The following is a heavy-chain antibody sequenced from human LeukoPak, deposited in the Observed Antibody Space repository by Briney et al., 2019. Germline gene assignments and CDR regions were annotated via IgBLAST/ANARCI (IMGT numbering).Heavy chain of an antibody. D-gene: IGHD3-22*01. CDR3: ARARYYYDSSGPTEAFDI. CDR1: GESFSGYY. CDR2: INHSGST. Sequence: SETLSLTCAVYGESFSGYYWSWIRQPPGKGLEWIGEINHSGSTNYNPSLKSRVTISVDTSKNQFSLKLSSVTAADTAVYYCARARYYYDSSGPTEAFDIWGQGTMVTVSS. V-gene: IGHV4-34*01. J-gene: IGHJ3*02.